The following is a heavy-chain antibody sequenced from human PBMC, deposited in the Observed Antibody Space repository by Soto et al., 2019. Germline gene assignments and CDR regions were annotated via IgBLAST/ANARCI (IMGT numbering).Heavy chain of an antibody. V-gene: IGHV4-59*08. CDR2: IYYTGST. CDR1: GGSISSYY. Sequence: ASETLSLTCTVSGGSISSYYWSWIRQPPGKGLEWIGNIYYTGSTNYNPSLKSRVTISVDTSKNQFSLKLSSVTAADTAVYYCARHKGDYSSSPLGVWGKGTTVTVSS. J-gene: IGHJ6*04. CDR3: ARHKGDYSSSPLGV. D-gene: IGHD6-6*01.